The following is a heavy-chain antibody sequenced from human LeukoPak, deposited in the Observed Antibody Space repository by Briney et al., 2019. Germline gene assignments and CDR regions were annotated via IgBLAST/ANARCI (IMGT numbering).Heavy chain of an antibody. V-gene: IGHV3-15*01. D-gene: IGHD3-3*01. CDR1: GFTFSSYE. CDR2: IKSKTDGGTI. CDR3: STDPGRFYYMDV. J-gene: IGHJ6*03. Sequence: GGSLRLSCAASGFTFSSYEMSWVRQAPGKGLEWVGRIKSKTDGGTIDYAAPVKGRFTISRDDSKNTLYMQMNSLKTEDTAVYYCSTDPGRFYYMDVWGKGTTVTTSS.